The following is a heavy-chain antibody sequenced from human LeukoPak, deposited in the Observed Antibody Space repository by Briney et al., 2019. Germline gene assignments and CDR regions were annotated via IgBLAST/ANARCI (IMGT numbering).Heavy chain of an antibody. CDR3: AKAPVTTCSGAYCYPFDY. V-gene: IGHV3-48*03. Sequence: GGSLRLSCAASGFTFSSYEMNWVRQAPGKGLEWVSYISSSGSTIYYADSVKGRFTISRDSSKNTLYLQMNRLRAEDAAVYYCAKAPVTTCSGAYCYPFDYWGQGTLVTVSS. CDR1: GFTFSSYE. CDR2: ISSSGSTI. D-gene: IGHD2-21*01. J-gene: IGHJ4*02.